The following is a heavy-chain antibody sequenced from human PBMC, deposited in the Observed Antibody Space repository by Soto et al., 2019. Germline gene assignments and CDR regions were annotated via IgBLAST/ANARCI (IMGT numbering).Heavy chain of an antibody. Sequence: GGSLRLSCAASGFTFSGSAMHWVRQASGKGLEWVGRIRSKANSYATAYAASVKGRFTISRDDSKNTAYLQMNSLKTEDTAVYYCTRLNSVGFDYWGQGTLVTVSS. D-gene: IGHD1-7*01. CDR1: GFTFSGSA. J-gene: IGHJ4*02. V-gene: IGHV3-73*01. CDR2: IRSKANSYAT. CDR3: TRLNSVGFDY.